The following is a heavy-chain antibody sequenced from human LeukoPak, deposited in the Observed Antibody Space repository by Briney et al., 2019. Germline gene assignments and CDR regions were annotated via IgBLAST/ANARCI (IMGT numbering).Heavy chain of an antibody. CDR3: ARASVAWGSDPFVVDP. D-gene: IGHD3-16*01. CDR1: GYSITSGYY. V-gene: IGHV4-38-2*01. Sequence: PSETLSLTCAVSGYSITSGYYWGWIRQPPGKGLEWIGSIYHSGSTSYNPSLKSRVTISLDTSKNQFSLKLSSVTAADTAVYYCARASVAWGSDPFVVDPWGQGTLVTVSS. J-gene: IGHJ5*02. CDR2: IYHSGST.